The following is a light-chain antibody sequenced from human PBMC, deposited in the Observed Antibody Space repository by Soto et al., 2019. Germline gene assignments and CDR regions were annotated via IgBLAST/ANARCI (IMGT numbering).Light chain of an antibody. J-gene: IGKJ4*01. CDR3: QQANSFPGLT. Sequence: DIQMTQSPSSVSASLGDRVTITCRASHDISSWLAWYQQHPGKAPKLLIYAASSLQSGVPSRFSGCGSGTDFTLTISSLQPEDFATYYCQQANSFPGLTFGGGTKVQIK. CDR2: AAS. CDR1: HDISSW. V-gene: IGKV1-12*01.